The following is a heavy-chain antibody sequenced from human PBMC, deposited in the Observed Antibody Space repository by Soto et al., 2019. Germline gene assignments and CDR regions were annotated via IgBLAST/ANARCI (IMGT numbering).Heavy chain of an antibody. D-gene: IGHD3-9*01. J-gene: IGHJ6*02. CDR1: GYSFTDYH. Sequence: ASVKVSCKASGYSFTDYHIHWVRQAPGQGLEWLGRINPKSGGTSTAQKFQGWVTMTTDTSISTASTELTRLTSDDTAVYYCARDARGTRGFDEMDIWGQGTTVTVSS. CDR3: ARDARGTRGFDEMDI. CDR2: INPKSGGT. V-gene: IGHV1-2*04.